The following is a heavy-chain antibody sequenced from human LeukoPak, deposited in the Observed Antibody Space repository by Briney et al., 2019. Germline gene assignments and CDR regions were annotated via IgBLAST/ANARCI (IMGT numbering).Heavy chain of an antibody. D-gene: IGHD3-16*02. CDR3: ARVGVYDYVWGSYRPFDY. Sequence: SETLSLTCAVYGGSFSGYYWSWIRQPPGKGLEWIGEINHSGSTNYNPSLKSQVTISVDTSKNQFSLKLSSVTAADTAVYYCARVGVYDYVWGSYRPFDYWGQGTLVTVSS. V-gene: IGHV4-34*01. J-gene: IGHJ4*02. CDR2: INHSGST. CDR1: GGSFSGYY.